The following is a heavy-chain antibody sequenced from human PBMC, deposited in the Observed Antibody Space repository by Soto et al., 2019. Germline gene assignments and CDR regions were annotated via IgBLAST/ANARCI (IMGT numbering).Heavy chain of an antibody. CDR1: GDTFSSHSSHV. V-gene: IGHV1-69*01. D-gene: IGHD3-22*01. CDR2: IIPMSGTA. Sequence: QVQLVQSGAEVKKPGSSVKVSCKASGDTFSSHSSHVISWVRQAPGQGLEWMGGIIPMSGTANYAQKFQGRVKITADESTSTAYIEVSSLRSEDTAVYYCARVSGSSGYMNLADWGQGTLVTVSS. CDR3: ARVSGSSGYMNLAD. J-gene: IGHJ4*02.